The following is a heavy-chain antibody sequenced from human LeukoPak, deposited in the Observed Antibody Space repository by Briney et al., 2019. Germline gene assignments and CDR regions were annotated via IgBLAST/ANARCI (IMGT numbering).Heavy chain of an antibody. J-gene: IGHJ4*02. V-gene: IGHV1-18*01. CDR3: ARLSGYYYDSSGYPDY. CDR1: GGTFSSYA. D-gene: IGHD3-22*01. CDR2: ISAYNGNT. Sequence: ASVKVSCKASGGTFSSYAISWVRQAPGQGLEWMGWISAYNGNTNYAQKLQGRVTMTTDTSTSTAYMELRSLRSDDTAVYYCARLSGYYYDSSGYPDYWGQGTLVTVSS.